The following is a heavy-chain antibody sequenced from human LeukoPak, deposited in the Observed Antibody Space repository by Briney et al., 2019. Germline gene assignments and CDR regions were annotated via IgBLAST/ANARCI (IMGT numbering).Heavy chain of an antibody. Sequence: GGTLRLSCAASGFTFSRYGMSWVRQAPGKGLEWVSAISGSGGRTYYADSVKGRFTISRDNSKNTLYLQMNSLRAEDTAVYNCAKGDFYGSGRDYYYYMDVWGKGTTVTISS. V-gene: IGHV3-23*01. CDR1: GFTFSRYG. CDR3: AKGDFYGSGRDYYYYMDV. J-gene: IGHJ6*03. D-gene: IGHD3-10*01. CDR2: ISGSGGRT.